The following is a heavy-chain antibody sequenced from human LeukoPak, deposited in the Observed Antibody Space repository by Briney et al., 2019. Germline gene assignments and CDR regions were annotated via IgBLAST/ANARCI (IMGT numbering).Heavy chain of an antibody. J-gene: IGHJ4*02. CDR3: AREDSGDYEFDY. V-gene: IGHV3-30-3*01. D-gene: IGHD4-17*01. CDR2: ISYDGSNK. Sequence: GGSLRLSCAASGFTFSSYAMHWVRQAPGKGLEWVAVISYDGSNKYYADSVKGRFTISRDLSKNTLYLQMNSLRAEDTAVYYCAREDSGDYEFDYWGQGTLVTVSS. CDR1: GFTFSSYA.